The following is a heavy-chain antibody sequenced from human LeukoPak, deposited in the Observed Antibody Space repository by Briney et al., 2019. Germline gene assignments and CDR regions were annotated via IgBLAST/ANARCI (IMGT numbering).Heavy chain of an antibody. CDR3: ARVWRYSYGSYRDWFDP. Sequence: PSETLSLTRTVSGGSISSYYWSWIRQPPGKGLEWIGYVYYSGSTDYNPSLKSRVTISVDASNNQFSLKLNSVTAADTAVYYCARVWRYSYGSYRDWFDPWGQGTLVTVSS. J-gene: IGHJ5*02. CDR2: VYYSGST. D-gene: IGHD5-18*01. CDR1: GGSISSYY. V-gene: IGHV4-59*01.